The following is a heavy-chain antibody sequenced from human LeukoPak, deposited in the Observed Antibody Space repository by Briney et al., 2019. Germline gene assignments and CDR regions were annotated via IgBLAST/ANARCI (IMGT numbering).Heavy chain of an antibody. Sequence: SETLSLPCTVSGGSISSYYWSWIRQPPGKGLEWIGYIYYSGSTNYNPSLKSRVTISVDTSKNQFSLKLSSVTAADTAVYYCARSGGLTAMVFYWGQGTLVTVSS. D-gene: IGHD2-21*02. CDR2: IYYSGST. V-gene: IGHV4-59*01. CDR1: GGSISSYY. J-gene: IGHJ4*02. CDR3: ARSGGLTAMVFY.